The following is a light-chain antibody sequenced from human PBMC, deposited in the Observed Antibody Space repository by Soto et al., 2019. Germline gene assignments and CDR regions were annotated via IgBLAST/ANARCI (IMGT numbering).Light chain of an antibody. CDR1: SSNIGAGND. CDR2: GAT. CDR3: QSFVSSLSGAL. Sequence: QSVLTQPPSVSGAPGQRVTISCSGSSSNIGAGNDVHWYQQLPGAAPKLLIYGATRRPSGVPDRFSGSRSGNSAFLAITGLQVEDESVYYCQSFVSSLSGALFGGGTQLTVL. J-gene: IGLJ7*01. V-gene: IGLV1-40*01.